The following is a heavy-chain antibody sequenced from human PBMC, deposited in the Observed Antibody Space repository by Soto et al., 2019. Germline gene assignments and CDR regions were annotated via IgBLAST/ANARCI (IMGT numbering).Heavy chain of an antibody. CDR1: GYTFTGYY. CDR2: INPNSGGT. D-gene: IGHD5-18*01. CDR3: ARDRSTYGYGNYFDY. J-gene: IGHJ4*02. Sequence: ASMKVSCKASGYTFTGYYMHWVRQAPGQGLEWMGWINPNSGGTNYAQKFQGRVTMTRDTSISTAYMELSRLRSDDTAVYYCARDRSTYGYGNYFDYWGQGTLVTVSS. V-gene: IGHV1-2*02.